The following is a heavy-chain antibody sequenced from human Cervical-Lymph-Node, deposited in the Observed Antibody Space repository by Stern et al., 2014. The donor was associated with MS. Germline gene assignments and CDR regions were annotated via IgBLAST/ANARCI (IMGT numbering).Heavy chain of an antibody. J-gene: IGHJ2*01. CDR2: IYHIGRT. CDR3: ARDSSNYDWYFDL. Sequence: QVQLVQSGPGLVKPSQTLSLTCTVSGDSISSGGYYWSWIRQHQGKGLGWIGNIYHIGRTYYNPSLNSRVTISVDMSKNQFSLKLTSVTAADTAVYYCARDSSNYDWYFDLWGRGTLVTVSS. D-gene: IGHD4-11*01. CDR1: GDSISSGGYY. V-gene: IGHV4-31*03.